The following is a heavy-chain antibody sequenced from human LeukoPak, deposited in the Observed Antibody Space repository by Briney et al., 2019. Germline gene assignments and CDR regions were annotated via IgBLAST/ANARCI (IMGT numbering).Heavy chain of an antibody. J-gene: IGHJ6*02. CDR2: IYTSGST. V-gene: IGHV4-4*07. D-gene: IGHD6-13*01. CDR3: ARGKRARSSWAPDYYYYGMDV. CDR1: GGSISSYY. Sequence: SSETLSLTCTVSGGSISSYYWSWIRQPAGKGLEWIGRIYTSGSTNYNPSLKSRVTISVDTSKNQFSLKLSSVTAADTAVYYCARGKRARSSWAPDYYYYGMDVWGQGTTVTVSS.